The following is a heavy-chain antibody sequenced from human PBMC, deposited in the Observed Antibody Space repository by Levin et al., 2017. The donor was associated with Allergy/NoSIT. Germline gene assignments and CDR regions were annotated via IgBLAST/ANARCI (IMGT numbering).Heavy chain of an antibody. CDR1: GFTFSNSG. J-gene: IGHJ6*02. CDR2: ISYDGSNK. Sequence: GGSLRLSCAASGFTFSNSGMHWVRQAPGKGLEWVAVISYDGSNKYYADSVKGRFTISRDDSKNTLYLQMNSLRSEDTAVYYCAKGSTSSGGNYYGMDVWGQGTTVTVSS. CDR3: AKGSTSSGGNYYGMDV. D-gene: IGHD6-19*01. V-gene: IGHV3-30*18.